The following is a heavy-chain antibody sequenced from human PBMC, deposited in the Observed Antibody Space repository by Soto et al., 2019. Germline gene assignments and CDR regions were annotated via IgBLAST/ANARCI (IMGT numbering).Heavy chain of an antibody. V-gene: IGHV3-33*01. Sequence: GGSLRLSCAASGFTFSSYGMHWVRQAPGKGLEWVAVIWYDGSNKYYADSVKGRFTISRDNSKNTLYLQMKSLRAEDTAVYYCARDHWYDFWSGRRDYYYMDVWGKGTTVTVSS. CDR1: GFTFSSYG. CDR3: ARDHWYDFWSGRRDYYYMDV. D-gene: IGHD3-3*01. CDR2: IWYDGSNK. J-gene: IGHJ6*03.